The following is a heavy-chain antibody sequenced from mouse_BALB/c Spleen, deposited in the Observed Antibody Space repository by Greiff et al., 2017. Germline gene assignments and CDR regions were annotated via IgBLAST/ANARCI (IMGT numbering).Heavy chain of an antibody. Sequence: QVQLQQPGAELVRPGASVKLSCKASGYTFTSYWINWVKQRPGQGLEWIGNIYPSDSYTNYNQKFKDKATLTVDKSSSTAYMQLSSPTSEDSAVYYCTRSLYDGYSWFAYWGQGTLVTVSA. CDR2: IYPSDSYT. CDR3: TRSLYDGYSWFAY. J-gene: IGHJ3*01. D-gene: IGHD2-3*01. CDR1: GYTFTSYW. V-gene: IGHV1-69*02.